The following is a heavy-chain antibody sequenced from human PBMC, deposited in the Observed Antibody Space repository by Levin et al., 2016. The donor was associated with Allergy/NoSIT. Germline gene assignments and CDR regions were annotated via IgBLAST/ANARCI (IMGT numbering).Heavy chain of an antibody. D-gene: IGHD2-21*01. CDR2: ITTSSSTT. CDR3: ARGKSGVAYFDY. J-gene: IGHJ4*02. V-gene: IGHV3-48*02. Sequence: QPPGKGLEWISYITTSSSTTNYADSVKGRFTISRDNAQNSLYLQLNSLRDDDTAVYYCARGKSGVAYFDYWGQGTQVTVSS.